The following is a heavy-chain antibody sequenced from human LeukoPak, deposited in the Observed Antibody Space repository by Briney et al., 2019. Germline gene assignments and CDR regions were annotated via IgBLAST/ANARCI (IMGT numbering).Heavy chain of an antibody. Sequence: PGGSLRLSCAASGFSFSSYAMSWVRQAPGKGLEWVSGITGTGSSTYYADSVKGRFTISRDNSKNTLYLQTSGLRAEDTAIYYCAKISSSPLYWGQGTLVTVSS. CDR2: ITGTGSST. CDR3: AKISSSPLY. CDR1: GFSFSSYA. D-gene: IGHD6-6*01. J-gene: IGHJ4*02. V-gene: IGHV3-23*01.